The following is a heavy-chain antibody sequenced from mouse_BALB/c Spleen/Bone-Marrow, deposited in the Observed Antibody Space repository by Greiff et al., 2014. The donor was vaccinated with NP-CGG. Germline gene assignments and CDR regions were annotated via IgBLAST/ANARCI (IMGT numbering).Heavy chain of an antibody. D-gene: IGHD3-3*01. J-gene: IGHJ3*01. V-gene: IGHV1-62-2*01. CDR1: GYTFTEYI. Sequence: QVQLKESGAELVKPGASVKLSCKASGYTFTEYIIHWVKQRSGQGLEWIGWFYPGSGSIKYNEKFKDKATLTADKSSSTVYLELSSLTSEDSAVYYCARREDKLGAWFAYWGQGTLVTVSA. CDR3: ARREDKLGAWFAY. CDR2: FYPGSGSI.